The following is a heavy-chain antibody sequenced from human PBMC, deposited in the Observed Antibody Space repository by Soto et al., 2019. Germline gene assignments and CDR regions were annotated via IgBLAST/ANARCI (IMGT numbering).Heavy chain of an antibody. D-gene: IGHD2-8*01. J-gene: IGHJ4*02. CDR2: ISYDGSNK. CDR3: AKDSVLMVYASYFDY. Sequence: HPGGSLRLSCAASGFTFSSYGMHWVRQAPGKGLEWVAVISYDGSNKYYADSVKGRFTISRDNSKNTLYLQMNSLRAEDTAVYYCAKDSVLMVYASYFDYWGQGALVTVSS. V-gene: IGHV3-30*18. CDR1: GFTFSSYG.